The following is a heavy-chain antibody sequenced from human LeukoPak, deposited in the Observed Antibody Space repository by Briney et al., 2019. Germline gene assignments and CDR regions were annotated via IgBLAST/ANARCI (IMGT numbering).Heavy chain of an antibody. V-gene: IGHV3-23*01. CDR2: ISGSGGST. CDR3: VKKVERLGWYGDYFDY. Sequence: PGGSLRLSCAASGFTFSSYAMSWVRPAPGKGLEWVSAISGSGGSTYYADSVKGRFTISRDNSKNTLYLQMNSLRAEDTAVYYCVKKVERLGWYGDYFDYWGQGTLVTVSS. CDR1: GFTFSSYA. D-gene: IGHD6-19*01. J-gene: IGHJ4*02.